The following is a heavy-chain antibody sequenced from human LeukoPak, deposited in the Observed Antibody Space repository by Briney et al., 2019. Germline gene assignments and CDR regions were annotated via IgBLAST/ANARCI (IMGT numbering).Heavy chain of an antibody. J-gene: IGHJ3*02. CDR2: IYHSGST. CDR3: ARGGIVVVPAERGAFDM. CDR1: GGSINSTSYY. D-gene: IGHD2-2*01. Sequence: SETLSLTCPVSGGSINSTSYYWGWIRQPPGKGLEWIGTIYHSGSTYYNPSLKSRVTISVDTSKNQFSLKLSSVTAADTAVYYCARGGIVVVPAERGAFDMWGQGTMVTVSA. V-gene: IGHV4-39*07.